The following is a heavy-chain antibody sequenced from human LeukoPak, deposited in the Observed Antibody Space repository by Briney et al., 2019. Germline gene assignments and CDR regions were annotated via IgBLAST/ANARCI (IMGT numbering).Heavy chain of an antibody. CDR2: IYYSGST. J-gene: IGHJ4*02. CDR1: GGSISSYY. D-gene: IGHD3-3*01. V-gene: IGHV4-59*01. Sequence: PSETLSLTCTVSGGSISSYYWSWIRQPPGKGLEWIGYIYYSGSTNYSPSLKSRVTISVDMSKNQFSLKLSSVTAADTAVYYCARGYDFWSGLFDYWGQGTLVTX. CDR3: ARGYDFWSGLFDY.